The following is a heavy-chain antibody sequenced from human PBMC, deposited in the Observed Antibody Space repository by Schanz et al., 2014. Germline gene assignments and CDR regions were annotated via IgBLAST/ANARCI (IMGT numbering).Heavy chain of an antibody. CDR3: ARAPTAYCSDTSCLGTPFDY. V-gene: IGHV1-69*02. J-gene: IGHJ4*02. Sequence: QVQLVQSEAEVKKPGSSVKVSCKASGGTFSSYTISWVRQAPGQGLEWMGMINPSGGSTTYAQKFQGRVTMTIDPYTSTAYMELRSLRSEDTAVYYCARAPTAYCSDTSCLGTPFDYWGQGTLVNVSS. CDR1: GGTFSSYT. CDR2: INPSGGST. D-gene: IGHD2-2*01.